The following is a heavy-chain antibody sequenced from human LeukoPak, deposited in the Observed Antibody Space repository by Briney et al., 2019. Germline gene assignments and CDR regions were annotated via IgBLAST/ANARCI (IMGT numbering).Heavy chain of an antibody. J-gene: IGHJ6*03. D-gene: IGHD5-12*01. CDR3: ARDLATIAHYYYYMDV. CDR1: GFTVSSNY. CDR2: IYSGGST. V-gene: IGHV3-66*02. Sequence: GGSLRLSCAAPGFTVSSNYMSWVRQAPGKGLEWVSVIYSGGSTYYADSVKGRFTISRDNSKNTLYLQMNSLRAEDTAVYYCARDLATIAHYYYYMDVWGKGTTVTVSS.